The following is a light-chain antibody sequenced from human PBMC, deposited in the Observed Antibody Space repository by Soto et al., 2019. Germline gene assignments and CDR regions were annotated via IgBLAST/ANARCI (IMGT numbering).Light chain of an antibody. CDR3: QQGDTWPWT. J-gene: IGKJ1*01. CDR1: QSVINN. V-gene: IGKV3D-15*01. CDR2: AVS. Sequence: EIVMTQSPATLPVSPGERATLSCRASQSVINNLAWYQQKPAPAPRLLIYAVSTRATGIPARFSGSGSGTEFTLTISSLQSEDFAVYYCQQGDTWPWTFGQGTTVEIK.